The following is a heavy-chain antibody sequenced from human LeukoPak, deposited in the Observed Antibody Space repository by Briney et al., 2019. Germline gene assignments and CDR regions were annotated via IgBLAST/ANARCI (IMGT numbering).Heavy chain of an antibody. J-gene: IGHJ3*01. Sequence: GGSLTLPCTPSGFTYSVSAMLWLRQAPGKGLEWVSLIGASGESTYYADSVKGRFTISRDNSKNTLSLQMNSLRVDDRAMYFCANYIQLPSRGLGTMVTVSS. CDR1: GFTYSVSA. V-gene: IGHV3-23*01. D-gene: IGHD5-24*01. CDR3: ANYIQLPS. CDR2: IGASGEST.